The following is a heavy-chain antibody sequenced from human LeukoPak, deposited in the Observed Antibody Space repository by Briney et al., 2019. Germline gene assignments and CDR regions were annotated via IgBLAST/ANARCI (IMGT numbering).Heavy chain of an antibody. D-gene: IGHD4-17*01. Sequence: PSETLSLTCTVSGGSISSHYWSWIRQPPGKGLEWIGYIYYSGSTNYNPSLKSRVTISVDTSKNQFSLKLSSVTAADTAVYYCAGLLYGDYESYFDYWGQGTLVTVSS. CDR2: IYYSGST. J-gene: IGHJ4*02. V-gene: IGHV4-59*11. CDR1: GGSISSHY. CDR3: AGLLYGDYESYFDY.